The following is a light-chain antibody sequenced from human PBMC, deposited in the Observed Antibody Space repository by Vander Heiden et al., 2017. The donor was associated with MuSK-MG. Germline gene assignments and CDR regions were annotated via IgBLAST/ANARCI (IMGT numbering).Light chain of an antibody. CDR3: QQDSHSLL. CDR1: QSVTSDY. V-gene: IGKV3-20*01. J-gene: IGKJ4*01. Sequence: EAVLTQSPATLSLSPGERAPLSCRASQSVTSDYIAGYQQKPGQSPRLLIYGASRRANGSPDRFSGSGSGTDFTLTSARQGPEDFAVYYGQQDSHSLLFGGGTKVEIK. CDR2: GAS.